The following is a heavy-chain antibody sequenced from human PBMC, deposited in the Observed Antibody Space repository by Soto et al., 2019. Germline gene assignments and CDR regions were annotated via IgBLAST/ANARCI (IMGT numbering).Heavy chain of an antibody. J-gene: IGHJ6*02. CDR2: IYYSGST. CDR1: GGSISSYY. V-gene: IGHV4-59*01. D-gene: IGHD1-1*01. Sequence: TLSLTCTVSGGSISSYYWSWIRQPPGKGLEWIGYIYYSGSTNYNPSLKSRVTISVDTSKNQFSLKLSSVTAADTAVYYCARGYNYYYYYGMDVWGQGTTVTVSS. CDR3: ARGYNYYYYYGMDV.